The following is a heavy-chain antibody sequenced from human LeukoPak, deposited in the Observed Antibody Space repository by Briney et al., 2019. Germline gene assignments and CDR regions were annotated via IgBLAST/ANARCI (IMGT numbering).Heavy chain of an antibody. Sequence: ASVTLSCTVSGYTLTELSIHWVRQAPGTGREGMGGFDLEDGKTIYSQKFHGRVTMTEDTSTARAYMALSSLRSEDTAVCYCIAKLEFSRWSLSVYNWFGHWGQGTLVTGSS. CDR1: GYTLTELS. CDR2: FDLEDGKT. V-gene: IGHV1-24*01. D-gene: IGHD4-23*01. J-gene: IGHJ5*02. CDR3: IAKLEFSRWSLSVYNWFGH.